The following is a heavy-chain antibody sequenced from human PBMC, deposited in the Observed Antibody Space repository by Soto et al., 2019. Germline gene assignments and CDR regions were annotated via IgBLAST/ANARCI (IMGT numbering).Heavy chain of an antibody. D-gene: IGHD2-21*02. CDR1: GGTFSSYA. Sequence: GXSGKVSCKGSGGTFSSYAISWVRQAPGQGLEWMGGIIPIFGTANYAQKFQGRVTITADKSTSTAYMELSSLRSEDTAVYYCARVVVVTVYHHWYFDLWGRGTLVTVSS. J-gene: IGHJ2*01. CDR3: ARVVVVTVYHHWYFDL. CDR2: IIPIFGTA. V-gene: IGHV1-69*06.